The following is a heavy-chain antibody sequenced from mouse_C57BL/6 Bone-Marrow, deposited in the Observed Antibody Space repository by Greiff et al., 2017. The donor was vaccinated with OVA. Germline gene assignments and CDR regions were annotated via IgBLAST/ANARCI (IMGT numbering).Heavy chain of an antibody. CDR3: ARLGKRGNSYYAMDY. V-gene: IGHV14-2*01. Sequence: VQLQQSGAELVKPGASVKLSCTASGFNIKDYYMHWVKQRTEQGLEWIGRIDPEDGETKYAPQFQGKATITADTSSNTAYLQLSSLTSEDTAVYYCARLGKRGNSYYAMDYWGQGTSVTVSS. CDR1: GFNIKDYY. J-gene: IGHJ4*01. CDR2: IDPEDGET. D-gene: IGHD2-1*01.